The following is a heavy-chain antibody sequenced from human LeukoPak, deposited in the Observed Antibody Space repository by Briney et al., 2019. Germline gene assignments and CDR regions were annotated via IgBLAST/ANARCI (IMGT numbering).Heavy chain of an antibody. CDR3: TTLEYHYGHLYFYYTDV. CDR2: IKSNSDGGTA. Sequence: GGSLRLSCAASGFSFNYAWMSWVRQAPGKGLEWVGRIKSNSDGGTAVYAAPVKDRFIISRDGAENTLYLQMNSLKTEDTAVYYCTTLEYHYGHLYFYYTDVWGKGNTVTVSS. D-gene: IGHD2/OR15-2a*01. J-gene: IGHJ6*03. CDR1: GFSFNYAW. V-gene: IGHV3-15*01.